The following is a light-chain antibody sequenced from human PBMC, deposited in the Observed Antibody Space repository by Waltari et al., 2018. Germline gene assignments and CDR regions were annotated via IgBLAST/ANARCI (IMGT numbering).Light chain of an antibody. CDR1: SSTLGTNP. J-gene: IGLJ3*02. V-gene: IGLV1-44*01. CDR2: SNN. CDR3: GTWDDSLSVWL. Sequence: QSVLTQPPSASGTPGQRVTISCSGSSSTLGTNPVICCQHPPGTAPKLLIYSNNQRPSGFPDRFSGSKSGTSASLAISGLQSEDEADYYCGTWDDSLSVWLFGGGTKLTVL.